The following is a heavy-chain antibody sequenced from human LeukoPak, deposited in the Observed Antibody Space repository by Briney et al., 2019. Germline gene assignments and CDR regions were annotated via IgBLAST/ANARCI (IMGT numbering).Heavy chain of an antibody. CDR3: ARAPPSIIVVVPAAYNWFDP. J-gene: IGHJ5*02. D-gene: IGHD2-2*01. Sequence: ASVKVSCKASGYTFASYGISWVRQAPGQGLEWMGWISAYNGNTNYAQKLQGRVTMTTDTSTSTAYMELRSLRSDDTAVYYCARAPPSIIVVVPAAYNWFDPWGQGTLVTVSS. CDR2: ISAYNGNT. V-gene: IGHV1-18*01. CDR1: GYTFASYG.